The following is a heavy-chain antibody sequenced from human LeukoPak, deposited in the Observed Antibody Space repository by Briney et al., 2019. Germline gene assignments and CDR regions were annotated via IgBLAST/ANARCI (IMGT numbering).Heavy chain of an antibody. CDR3: ARLRRYNWNDGVPYYYYYMDV. CDR1: GGTFNNSA. Sequence: SVKVPCKTSGGTFNNSAISWVRQAPGQGLEWLGGIMPLFGTAGYAQKCQGRVTITKDESTRTVYLELTSLTSDDTAVYYCARLRRYNWNDGVPYYYYYMDVWGKGTTVTVSS. CDR2: IMPLFGTA. V-gene: IGHV1-69*05. J-gene: IGHJ6*03. D-gene: IGHD1-1*01.